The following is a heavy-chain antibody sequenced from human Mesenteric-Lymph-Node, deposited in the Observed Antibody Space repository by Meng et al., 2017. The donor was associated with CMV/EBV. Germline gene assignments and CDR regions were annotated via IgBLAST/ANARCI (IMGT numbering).Heavy chain of an antibody. J-gene: IGHJ3*02. CDR1: GFTFSSYS. CDR3: ARDPPSYRKDAFDI. Sequence: GESLKISCAASGFTFSSYSMNWVRQAPGKGLEWVSSISSSSSYIYYADSVKGRFTISRDNAKNSLYLQMNSLRAEDTAVYYCARDPPSYRKDAFDIWGQGTMVTVSS. CDR2: ISSSSSYI. V-gene: IGHV3-21*01.